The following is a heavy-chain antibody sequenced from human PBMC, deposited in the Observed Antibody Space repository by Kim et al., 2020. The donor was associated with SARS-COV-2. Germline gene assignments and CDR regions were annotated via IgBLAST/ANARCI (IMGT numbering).Heavy chain of an antibody. CDR1: GFSVSSNF. J-gene: IGHJ5*02. CDR3: ARVRWVRGPPNPHWFDP. CDR2: IYTGGST. V-gene: IGHV3-53*04. D-gene: IGHD3-10*01. Sequence: GGSLRLSCAASGFSVSSNFMSWVRQAPGQGLEWVSTIYTGGSTHHANSVKGRFTISRLNSRNMVFLQMNNLRTDDTAEDYCARVRWVRGPPNPHWFDPWGQGTPVTVSS.